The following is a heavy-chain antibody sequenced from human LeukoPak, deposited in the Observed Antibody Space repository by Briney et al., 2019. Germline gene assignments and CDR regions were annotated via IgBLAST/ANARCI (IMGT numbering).Heavy chain of an antibody. V-gene: IGHV1-2*02. J-gene: IGHJ4*02. D-gene: IGHD3-10*01. Sequence: EASVKVSCKACGYTFTGYYMHWLRQAPGQGLEWMGWINPNSGGTNYAQKFQGRVTMTRDTSISTAYMELSRLRSDDTAVYYCATLEFGELFTATDYWGQGTLVTVSS. CDR3: ATLEFGELFTATDY. CDR2: INPNSGGT. CDR1: GYTFTGYY.